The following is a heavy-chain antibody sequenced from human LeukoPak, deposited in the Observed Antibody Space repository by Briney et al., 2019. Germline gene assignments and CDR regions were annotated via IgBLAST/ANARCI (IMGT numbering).Heavy chain of an antibody. J-gene: IGHJ3*02. CDR1: GASISSYS. D-gene: IGHD6-13*01. CDR2: IYYSGST. V-gene: IGHV4-59*12. Sequence: SETLSLTCTVSGASISSYSWSWIRQPPGKGLEWIGYIYYSGSTNYNPSLKSRITISVDTSKNQFSLKLSSVTAADTAVYYCARLAAAGPDDAFDIWGQGTMVTVSS. CDR3: ARLAAAGPDDAFDI.